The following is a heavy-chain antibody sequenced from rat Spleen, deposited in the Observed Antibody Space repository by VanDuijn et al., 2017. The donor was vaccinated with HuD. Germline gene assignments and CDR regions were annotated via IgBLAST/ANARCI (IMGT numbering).Heavy chain of an antibody. CDR3: SRSYGGYTSNWFPY. J-gene: IGHJ3*01. D-gene: IGHD1-11*01. CDR2: IWGDGST. CDR1: GFSLISYS. Sequence: QVQLKESGPGLVQPSQTLSLTCTVSGFSLISYSVNWVRQPPGKGLEWMGGIWGDGSTKYNSALKSRLRISRDTSRSQGFLKMNSLQTDDTAIYFCSRSYGGYTSNWFPYWGQGSLVTVSS. V-gene: IGHV2-1*01.